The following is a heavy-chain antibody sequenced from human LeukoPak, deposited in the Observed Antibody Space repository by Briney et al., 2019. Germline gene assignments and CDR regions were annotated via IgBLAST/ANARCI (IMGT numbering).Heavy chain of an antibody. CDR2: ISSSSSYI. V-gene: IGHV3-21*01. CDR1: GFTFSSYS. CDR3: ARDPAANYYYYYYYMDV. Sequence: GVLRLSCAASGFTFSSYSMNWVRQAPGKGLEWVSSISSSSSYIYYADSVKGRFTISRDNAKNSLYLQMNSLRAEDTAVYYCARDPAANYYYYYYYMDVWGKGTTVTVSS. J-gene: IGHJ6*03. D-gene: IGHD2-15*01.